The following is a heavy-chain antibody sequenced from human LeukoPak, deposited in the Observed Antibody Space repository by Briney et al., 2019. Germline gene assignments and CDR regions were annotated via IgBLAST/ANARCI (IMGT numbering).Heavy chain of an antibody. J-gene: IGHJ3*01. CDR1: GFTLSNHW. V-gene: IGHV3-23*01. D-gene: IGHD3-10*01. Sequence: GGSLRLSCAASGFTLSNHWMNWVRQAPGKGLEWVSAISHSGDRTYYADSVKGRFTISRDNSKNILYLQMNGLRAEDTALYYCAKVVGIWIGEMFDAFDVWGHGTMVAVSS. CDR2: ISHSGDRT. CDR3: AKVVGIWIGEMFDAFDV.